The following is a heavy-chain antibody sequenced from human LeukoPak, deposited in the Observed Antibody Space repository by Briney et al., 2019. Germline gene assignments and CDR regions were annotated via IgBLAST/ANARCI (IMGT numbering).Heavy chain of an antibody. J-gene: IGHJ4*02. D-gene: IGHD4-4*01. CDR1: GYRFTNYW. V-gene: IGHV5-51*01. Sequence: GESLKISCQASGYRFTNYWIAWVRQMPGQGLEWMGIIYPSDSDIRYNPSFQGQVTISADKSISTAYLRWSSLQASDTAVYYCARAGTSNYRFFDSWGQGTLVTVSS. CDR2: IYPSDSDI. CDR3: ARAGTSNYRFFDS.